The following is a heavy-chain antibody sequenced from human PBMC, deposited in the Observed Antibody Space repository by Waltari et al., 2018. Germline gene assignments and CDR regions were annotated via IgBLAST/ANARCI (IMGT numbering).Heavy chain of an antibody. D-gene: IGHD3-3*01. Sequence: QVQLVQSGAEVKKPRASVKASCKASGYTFTSYAMHWVRQAPGQRLEWMGWINAGNGNTKYSQKFQGRVTITRDTSASTAYMELSSLRSEDTAVYYCARDFWSGLYYFDYWGQGTLVTVSS. CDR2: INAGNGNT. CDR1: GYTFTSYA. CDR3: ARDFWSGLYYFDY. J-gene: IGHJ4*02. V-gene: IGHV1-3*01.